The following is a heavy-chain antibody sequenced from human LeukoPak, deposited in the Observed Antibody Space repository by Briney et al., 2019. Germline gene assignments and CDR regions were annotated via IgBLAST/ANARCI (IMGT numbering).Heavy chain of an antibody. Sequence: ASVKVSCKSSGYTFTISWVRQAPGQGLEWMGLINPTGDSTDYAQKFQGRVTMTRDMSTSTDYLELSSLRSDDTAIYYCARDNSLDDNAWWFDPWGQGTLVTVSS. CDR3: ARDNSLDDNAWWFDP. D-gene: IGHD3-22*01. CDR2: INPTGDST. J-gene: IGHJ5*02. CDR1: GYTFTIS. V-gene: IGHV1-46*01.